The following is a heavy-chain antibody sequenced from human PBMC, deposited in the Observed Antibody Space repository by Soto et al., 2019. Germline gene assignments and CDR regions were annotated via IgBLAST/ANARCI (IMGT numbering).Heavy chain of an antibody. Sequence: ASVKVSCKACGWTFSSYAISWVRQARGQGREWMGGIIPIFGTANYAQKFQGRVTITADESTSTAYMELSSLRSEDTAVYYCARDSLAATNNPATNYYGMDVLGQGTTGIVPS. CDR3: ARDSLAATNNPATNYYGMDV. D-gene: IGHD1-26*01. V-gene: IGHV1-69*13. CDR2: IIPIFGTA. J-gene: IGHJ6*02. CDR1: GWTFSSYA.